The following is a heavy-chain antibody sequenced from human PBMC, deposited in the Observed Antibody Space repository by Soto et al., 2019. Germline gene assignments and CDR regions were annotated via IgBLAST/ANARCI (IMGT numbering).Heavy chain of an antibody. V-gene: IGHV3-23*01. CDR1: GFGFSILA. CDR2: ISANDVGT. D-gene: IGHD1-20*01. Sequence: GGSLRLSCAASGFGFSILAMSLVRQSPGKGLEWVSLISANDVGTYYAESVKTRFTISTDQSRNTVYLQMDSLRDDDTAIYYCAKAKNDYNWDNRPPFDYWGQGTLFTVSS. CDR3: AKAKNDYNWDNRPPFDY. J-gene: IGHJ4*02.